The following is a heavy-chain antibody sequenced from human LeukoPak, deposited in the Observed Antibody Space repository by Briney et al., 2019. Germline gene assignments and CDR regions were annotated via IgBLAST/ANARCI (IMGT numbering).Heavy chain of an antibody. CDR2: INNDGSST. V-gene: IGHV3-74*01. D-gene: IGHD3-10*01. CDR1: GFTFSSYW. Sequence: GGSLRLSCGASGFTFSSYWMLWVRQALAKGLVGVSRINNDGSSTSYADSVQGRFTIPRDTAKNTLYLQMNSLRAEDTALYYCARGARGDYYYYYMDVWGKGTTVTVSS. J-gene: IGHJ6*03. CDR3: ARGARGDYYYYYMDV.